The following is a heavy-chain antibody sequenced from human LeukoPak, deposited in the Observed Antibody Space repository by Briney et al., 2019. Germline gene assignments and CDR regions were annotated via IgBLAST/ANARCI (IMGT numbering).Heavy chain of an antibody. Sequence: PSETLSLTCTVSGGSISSSSYYWGWIRRHPGKGLEWLGSIYYSGSTYYNPSLKSRVTISVDTSKNQFSLKLSSVTAADTAVYYCARQLRSGGSCYSDYWGQGTLVTVSS. CDR2: IYYSGST. V-gene: IGHV4-39*01. CDR3: ARQLRSGGSCYSDY. D-gene: IGHD2-15*01. J-gene: IGHJ4*02. CDR1: GGSISSSSYY.